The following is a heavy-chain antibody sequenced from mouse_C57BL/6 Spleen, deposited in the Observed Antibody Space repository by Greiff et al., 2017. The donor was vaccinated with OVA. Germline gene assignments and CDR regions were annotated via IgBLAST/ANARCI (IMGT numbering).Heavy chain of an antibody. J-gene: IGHJ2*01. CDR2: IDPSDSYT. D-gene: IGHD4-1*01. V-gene: IGHV1-50*01. CDR3: ARSGTGTLGSYFDY. Sequence: VQLQQPGAELVKPGASVKLSCKASGYTFTSYWMQWVKQRPGQGLEWIGEIDPSDSYTNYNQKFKGKATLTVDTSSSTAYMQLSSLTSEDSAVDYCARSGTGTLGSYFDYWGQGTTLTVSS. CDR1: GYTFTSYW.